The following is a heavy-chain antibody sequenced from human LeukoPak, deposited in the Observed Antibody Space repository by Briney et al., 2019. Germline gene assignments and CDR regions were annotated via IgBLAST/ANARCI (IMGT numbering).Heavy chain of an antibody. D-gene: IGHD3-10*01. Sequence: SWVRQAPGQGLEWVGFIRSKAYGGTTEYAASVKGRFTISRDDSKSIAYLQMNSLKTEDTAVYYCTRAGRYYYGSGSYLWWGQGTLVTVSS. CDR3: TRAGRYYYGSGSYLW. J-gene: IGHJ4*02. CDR2: IRSKAYGGTT. V-gene: IGHV3-49*02.